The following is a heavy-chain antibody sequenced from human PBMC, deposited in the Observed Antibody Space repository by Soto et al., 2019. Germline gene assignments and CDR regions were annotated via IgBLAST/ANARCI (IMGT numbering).Heavy chain of an antibody. J-gene: IGHJ4*02. V-gene: IGHV3-30-3*01. CDR1: GISFSSYA. CDR3: ATMITFGRISDF. D-gene: IGHD3-16*01. CDR2: VSYDRINK. Sequence: QVHLVESGGGVVEPGRSLRLSCVASGISFSSYAMHWVRQAPGKGLEWVAVVSYDRINKFYGDSVKGRFTVSRDNTKSTLYLEMNSLRPEDTAVYYCATMITFGRISDFCGQGTLVTVSS.